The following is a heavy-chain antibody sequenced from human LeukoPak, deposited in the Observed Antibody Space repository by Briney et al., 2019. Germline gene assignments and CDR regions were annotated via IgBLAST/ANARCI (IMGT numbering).Heavy chain of an antibody. CDR1: GGSISSSSYY. V-gene: IGHV4-39*02. J-gene: IGHJ5*02. CDR3: ARELHVAAWFDP. Sequence: NPSETLSLTCTVSGGSISSSSYYWGWIRQPPGKGLEWIGSIYYSGSTYYNPSLKSRVTISVDTSKNQFSLKLSSVTAADTAVYYCARELHVAAWFDPWGQGTLVTVSS. CDR2: IYYSGST. D-gene: IGHD6-13*01.